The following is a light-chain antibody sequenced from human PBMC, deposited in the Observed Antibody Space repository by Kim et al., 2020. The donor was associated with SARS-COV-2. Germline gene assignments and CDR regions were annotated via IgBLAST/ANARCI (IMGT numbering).Light chain of an antibody. CDR3: QQYGSSPYT. CDR2: GAS. CDR1: QSVNNNY. V-gene: IGKV3-20*01. J-gene: IGKJ2*01. Sequence: FFPPSPGTLSLSPGERATLSCRASQSVNNNYLAWYQQKPGQAPRLLIYGASNRATGIPDRFSGSGSGTDFTLTISRLEPEDFAVYYCQQYGSSPYTFGQGTKLEIK.